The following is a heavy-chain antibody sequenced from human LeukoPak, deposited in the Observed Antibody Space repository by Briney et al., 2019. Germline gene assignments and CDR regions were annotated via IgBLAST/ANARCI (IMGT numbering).Heavy chain of an antibody. Sequence: GGSLRLSCTTSGFTFSSSAMSCVRQAPGKGLEWVSAISAGGGTTYYADSVRGRFTISRDNSRNTVYLQMNSLRDEDTALYYCGKVTGLVDPFHYWAQGTLVTVSS. V-gene: IGHV3-23*01. CDR1: GFTFSSSA. CDR2: ISAGGGTT. CDR3: GKVTGLVDPFHY. D-gene: IGHD3/OR15-3a*01. J-gene: IGHJ4*02.